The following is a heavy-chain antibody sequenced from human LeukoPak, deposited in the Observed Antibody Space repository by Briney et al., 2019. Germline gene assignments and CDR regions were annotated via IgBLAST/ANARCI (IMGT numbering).Heavy chain of an antibody. V-gene: IGHV3-23*01. J-gene: IGHJ4*02. CDR1: GFTFSSYW. D-gene: IGHD6-13*01. CDR3: AKVGQQLVQQRIAVVSYFDY. CDR2: ISGSGGST. Sequence: TGGSLRLSCAASGFTFSSYWMSWVRQAPGKGLEWVSAISGSGGSTYYADSVKGRFTISRDNSKNTLYLQMNSLRAEDTAVYYCAKVGQQLVQQRIAVVSYFDYWGQGTLVTVSS.